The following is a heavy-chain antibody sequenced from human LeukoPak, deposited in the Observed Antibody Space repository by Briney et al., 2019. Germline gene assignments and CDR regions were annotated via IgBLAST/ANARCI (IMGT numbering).Heavy chain of an antibody. V-gene: IGHV1-69*01. J-gene: IGHJ1*01. D-gene: IGHD6-13*01. CDR3: ASSPGSSREYFQH. CDR1: GGTFSSYA. Sequence: SVKVSCKASGGTFSSYAISWVRQAPGQGLEWMGGIVPIFGTANYAQKFQGRVTITADESTSTAYMELSSLRSEDTAVYYCASSPGSSREYFQHWGQGTLVTVSS. CDR2: IVPIFGTA.